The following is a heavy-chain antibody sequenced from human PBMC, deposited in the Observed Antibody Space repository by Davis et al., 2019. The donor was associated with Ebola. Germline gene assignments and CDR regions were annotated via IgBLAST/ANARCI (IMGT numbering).Heavy chain of an antibody. D-gene: IGHD4-17*01. CDR3: ARLSTAVTSCDY. CDR1: GGSISDYH. CDR2: VYFNGRI. Sequence: SETLSLTCTLSGGSISDYHLSCIRQSPGQGLELIGYVYFNGRIKYNPSLKSRVPLSVDTSKNQFSLTLTSVTAADTAIYYCARLSTAVTSCDYWGQGTLVTVSS. V-gene: IGHV4-59*08. J-gene: IGHJ4*02.